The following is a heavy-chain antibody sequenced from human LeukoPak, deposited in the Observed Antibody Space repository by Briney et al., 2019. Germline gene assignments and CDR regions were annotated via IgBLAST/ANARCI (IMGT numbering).Heavy chain of an antibody. V-gene: IGHV4-39*06. J-gene: IGHJ4*02. CDR3: ARVYSSGWGYYFDY. CDR1: GGSISSSSYY. D-gene: IGHD6-19*01. CDR2: IYYSGST. Sequence: SETLSLTCTVSGGSISSSSYYWGWIRQPPGKGLEWIGSIYYSGSTYYNPSLKSRVTISVDTSKNQFPLKLSSVTAADTAVYYCARVYSSGWGYYFDYWGQGTLVTVSS.